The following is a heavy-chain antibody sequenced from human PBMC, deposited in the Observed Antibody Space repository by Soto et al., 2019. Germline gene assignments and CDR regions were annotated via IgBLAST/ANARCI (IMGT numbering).Heavy chain of an antibody. V-gene: IGHV1-69*12. Sequence: QVQLVQSGAEVKKPGSSVKVSCKASGGTFSSYAISWVRQAPGQGLEWMGGIIPIFGTANYAQKFQGRVTITADESTSTAYRELSSLRSEDTAVYYCARDRRMATGQLTYYYYGMDVWGQGTTVTVSS. CDR1: GGTFSSYA. CDR3: ARDRRMATGQLTYYYYGMDV. J-gene: IGHJ6*02. CDR2: IIPIFGTA. D-gene: IGHD5-12*01.